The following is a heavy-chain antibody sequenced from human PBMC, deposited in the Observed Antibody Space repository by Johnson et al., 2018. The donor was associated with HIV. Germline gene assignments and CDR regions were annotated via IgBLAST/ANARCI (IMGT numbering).Heavy chain of an antibody. Sequence: QVQLVESGGGVVQPGRSLRLSCAASGFTFSSYAMHWVRQAPGKGLEWVAVISYDGSNKYYADSVKGRFTISRDNSKNTLYLQMNSRRAEDTAVYYCASCGGDCRDVFNIWGQGTMVTVSS. V-gene: IGHV3-30-3*01. D-gene: IGHD2-21*02. J-gene: IGHJ3*02. CDR3: ASCGGDCRDVFNI. CDR1: GFTFSSYA. CDR2: ISYDGSNK.